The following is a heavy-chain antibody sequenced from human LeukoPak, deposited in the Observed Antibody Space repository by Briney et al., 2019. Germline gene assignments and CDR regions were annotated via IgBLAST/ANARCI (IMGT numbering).Heavy chain of an antibody. CDR1: GGSMSTYY. V-gene: IGHV4-59*08. J-gene: IGHJ4*02. CDR3: ASLYYSGSYPRAPFDY. Sequence: TSETLSLTCTVSGGSMSTYYWSWFRQPPGEGLEWIGSIYHSGSTYYNPSLKSRVTISVDTSKNQFSLKLSSVTAADTAVYYCASLYYSGSYPRAPFDYWGQGTLGTVSS. CDR2: IYHSGST. D-gene: IGHD1-26*01.